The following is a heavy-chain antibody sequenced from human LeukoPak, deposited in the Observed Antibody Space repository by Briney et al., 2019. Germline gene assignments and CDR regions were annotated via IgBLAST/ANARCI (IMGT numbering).Heavy chain of an antibody. D-gene: IGHD5-24*01. V-gene: IGHV3-23*01. CDR2: ISYSGGPI. J-gene: IGHJ4*02. CDR1: RLTFSGYA. Sequence: PGGSLRLSCAISRLTFSGYATNWVRQAPGKGREWVSCISYSGGPIHHRDSVEGWLHMYRHNSKKTLYLQMNILRAEDTAVYYCAKSREGYYFDYWGQGTLVTVSS. CDR3: AKSREGYYFDY.